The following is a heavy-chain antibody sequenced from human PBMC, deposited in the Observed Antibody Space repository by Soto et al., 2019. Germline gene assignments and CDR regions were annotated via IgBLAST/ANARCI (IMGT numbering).Heavy chain of an antibody. Sequence: SDTLSLTCAVYGGSFSGYYWSWIRQPPGKGLEWIGEINHSGSTNYNPSLKSRVTISVDTSKNQFSLKLSSVTAADTAVYYCARVPPKSSSWYYYGMDVWGQGTTGT. CDR2: INHSGST. V-gene: IGHV4-34*01. J-gene: IGHJ6*02. D-gene: IGHD6-13*01. CDR1: GGSFSGYY. CDR3: ARVPPKSSSWYYYGMDV.